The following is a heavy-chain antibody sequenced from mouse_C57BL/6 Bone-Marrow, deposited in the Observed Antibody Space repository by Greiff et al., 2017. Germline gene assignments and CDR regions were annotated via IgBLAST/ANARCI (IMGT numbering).Heavy chain of an antibody. V-gene: IGHV1-69*01. CDR1: GYTFTSYW. Sequence: QVQLQQPGAELVMPGASVQLSCKASGYTFTSYWMPWVKQRPGQGLAWIGEIDPTDSYTNYNPKFKGKSTLPVDKSSSTAYMQRSSLTSEDSAVYYYARSVVGARDDWGQGTSLTVSS. D-gene: IGHD1-1*01. J-gene: IGHJ4*01. CDR3: ARSVVGARDD. CDR2: IDPTDSYT.